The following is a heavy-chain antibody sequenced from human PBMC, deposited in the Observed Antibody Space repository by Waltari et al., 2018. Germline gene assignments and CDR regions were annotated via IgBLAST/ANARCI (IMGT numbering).Heavy chain of an antibody. Sequence: EVQLVESGGGLVQPGGSLRLPCSASGFTFSSHWMYWVRQTPGKGLVWVSGINSDGSSTSYADSVKGRVTISRDNAKNTLYLQMNSLRAEDTAVYYCVRDSSGTYWGQGTQVTVSS. CDR1: GFTFSSHW. D-gene: IGHD3-22*01. CDR3: VRDSSGTY. J-gene: IGHJ4*02. CDR2: INSDGSST. V-gene: IGHV3-74*01.